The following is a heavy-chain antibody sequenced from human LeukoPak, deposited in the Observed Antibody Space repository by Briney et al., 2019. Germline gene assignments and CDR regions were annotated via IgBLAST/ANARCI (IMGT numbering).Heavy chain of an antibody. CDR3: ARDGLVGSYDFWSGYQFDY. CDR2: IKQDGSEK. Sequence: GGSLRLSCAASGFTFSSYWMSWVRQAPGKGLEWVANIKQDGSEKYYVDSVKGRFTISRDNAKNSLYLQMNSLRAEDTAVYYCARDGLVGSYDFWSGYQFDYWGQGTLVTVSS. J-gene: IGHJ4*02. D-gene: IGHD3-3*01. V-gene: IGHV3-7*01. CDR1: GFTFSSYW.